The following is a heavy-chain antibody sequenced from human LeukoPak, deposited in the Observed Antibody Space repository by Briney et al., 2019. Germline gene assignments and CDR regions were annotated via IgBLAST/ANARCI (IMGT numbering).Heavy chain of an antibody. D-gene: IGHD3-9*01. CDR1: GFTFSSYA. CDR2: ISGSGGST. J-gene: IGHJ6*02. V-gene: IGHV3-23*01. Sequence: GGSLRLSCAASGFTFSSYAMSWVRQAPGKGLEWVSGISGSGGSTYYADSVKGRFTISRDNSKNTLYLQMNSLRAEDTAVYYCAKGEPDYDIYDPRRYYYGMDVWGQGTTVTVSS. CDR3: AKGEPDYDIYDPRRYYYGMDV.